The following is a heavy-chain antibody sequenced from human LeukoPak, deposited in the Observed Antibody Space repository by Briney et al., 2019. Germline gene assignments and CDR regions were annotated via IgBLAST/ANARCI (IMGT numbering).Heavy chain of an antibody. CDR2: ISYDGSNK. J-gene: IGHJ4*02. CDR1: GFTFNSFG. D-gene: IGHD4-17*01. Sequence: GGSLRLSCAASGFTFNSFGMHWIRQAPGKGLEWVAVISYDGSNKYSADSVKGRFTISRDNSKNTLYLQMNSLRPEDTAVYYCATDHGFHYGAYFDYWGQGTLVTVSS. CDR3: ATDHGFHYGAYFDY. V-gene: IGHV3-30*03.